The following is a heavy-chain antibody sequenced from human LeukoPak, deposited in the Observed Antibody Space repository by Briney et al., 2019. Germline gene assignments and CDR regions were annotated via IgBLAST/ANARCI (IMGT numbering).Heavy chain of an antibody. CDR2: IGGGDGTT. CDR3: AKSRAGGRYDAFDI. V-gene: IGHV3-23*01. Sequence: PGGSLRLSCAASGFTFSTYAMTWVRQAPGKGLEWVSAIGGGDGTTYYTNSVKGRFTISRDNSQNTLYLQMNSLRAEDTAVYYCAKSRAGGRYDAFDIWGQGTMVTVSS. J-gene: IGHJ3*02. CDR1: GFTFSTYA. D-gene: IGHD4-23*01.